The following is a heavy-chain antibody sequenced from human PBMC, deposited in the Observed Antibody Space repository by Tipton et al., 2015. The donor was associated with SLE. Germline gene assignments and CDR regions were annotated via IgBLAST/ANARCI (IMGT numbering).Heavy chain of an antibody. V-gene: IGHV1-18*01. Sequence: VQLVQSGAEVKKPGASVKVSCKASGYTFTSYGISWVRQAPGQGLEWMGWISPYNDNTNYAQKLQGRITMTTDTSTTTAYMELRSLTSDDTAVYYCAREMTNYYYGMDVWGQGTTVSVSS. CDR2: ISPYNDNT. CDR1: GYTFTSYG. CDR3: AREMTNYYYGMDV. J-gene: IGHJ6*02.